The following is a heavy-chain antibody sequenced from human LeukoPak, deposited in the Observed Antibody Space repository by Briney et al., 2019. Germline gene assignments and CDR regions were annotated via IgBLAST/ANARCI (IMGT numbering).Heavy chain of an antibody. D-gene: IGHD6-13*01. CDR2: ISSGGSTI. V-gene: IGHV3-11*01. Sequence: GGSLRLSRAVSGFTFSDYYMSWIRQAPGKGLEWVSYISSGGSTISHADSVKGRFTISRDNAENSLYLQMNSLRAEDTAVYYCARRPAAGRCFDYWGQGTLVTVSS. CDR3: ARRPAAGRCFDY. CDR1: GFTFSDYY. J-gene: IGHJ4*02.